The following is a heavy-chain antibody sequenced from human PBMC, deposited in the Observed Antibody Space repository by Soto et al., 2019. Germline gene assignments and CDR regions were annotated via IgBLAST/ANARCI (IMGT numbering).Heavy chain of an antibody. J-gene: IGHJ4*02. V-gene: IGHV4-59*01. CDR2: IYYSGST. D-gene: IGHD3-10*01. CDR3: AASGSNGLFDV. CDR1: GGSISNYF. Sequence: SETLSLTCTVSGGSISNYFWHWIRQPPGKGLEWIGYIYYSGSTNYNPSLKSRVTISVDTSKNQFSLKLSSATAADTAVYYCAASGSNGLFDVWAQGTLVTVSS.